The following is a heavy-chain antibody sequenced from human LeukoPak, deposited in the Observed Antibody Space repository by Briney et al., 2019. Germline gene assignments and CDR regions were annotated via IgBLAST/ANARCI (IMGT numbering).Heavy chain of an antibody. D-gene: IGHD3-10*02. Sequence: GESLKISCKGSGYSFTSYWIGWGRQMPGKGLGWMGIICPGDSDTRYSPSFQGQVTISADKSISTAYLQWSSLKASDTAMYYCARRVLSSPDEPAFDIWGQGTMVTVSS. J-gene: IGHJ3*02. CDR3: ARRVLSSPDEPAFDI. CDR1: GYSFTSYW. CDR2: ICPGDSDT. V-gene: IGHV5-51*01.